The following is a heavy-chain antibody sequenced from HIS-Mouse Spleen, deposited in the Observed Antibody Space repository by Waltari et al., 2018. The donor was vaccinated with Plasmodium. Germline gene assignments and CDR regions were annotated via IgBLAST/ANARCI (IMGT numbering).Heavy chain of an antibody. CDR2: INPNSGGT. CDR1: GSPFTGYY. CDR3: ARDLAAAGHFDY. V-gene: IGHV1-2*02. Sequence: QVQLVQSGAEVKTPGASVKVSCKASGSPFTGYYMHWVRQAPGQGLEWMGWINPNSGGTNYAQKFQGRVTMTRDTSISTAYMELSRLRSDDTAVYYCARDLAAAGHFDYWGQGTLVTVSS. J-gene: IGHJ4*02. D-gene: IGHD6-13*01.